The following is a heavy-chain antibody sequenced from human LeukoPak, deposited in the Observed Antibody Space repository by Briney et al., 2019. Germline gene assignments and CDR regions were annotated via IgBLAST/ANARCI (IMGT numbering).Heavy chain of an antibody. V-gene: IGHV3-7*01. J-gene: IGHJ4*02. CDR2: IKQDGSEK. D-gene: IGHD2-15*01. Sequence: GGSLRLSCAASGFTFSSYWMSWVRQAPGKGLEWVANIKQDGSEKYYVDSVEGRFTISRDNAKNSLYLQMNSLRAEDTAVYYCARDVGYCSGGSCYAHHFDYWGQGTLVTVSS. CDR3: ARDVGYCSGGSCYAHHFDY. CDR1: GFTFSSYW.